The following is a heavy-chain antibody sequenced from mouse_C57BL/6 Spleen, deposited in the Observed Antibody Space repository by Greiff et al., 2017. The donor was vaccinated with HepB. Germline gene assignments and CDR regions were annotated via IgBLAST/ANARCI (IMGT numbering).Heavy chain of an antibody. CDR3: ARWDYAFDY. Sequence: VQLKEPGAELVKPGASVKMSCKASGYTFTSYWITWVKQRPGQGLEWIGDIYPGSGSTNYNEKFKSKATLTVDTSSSTAYMQLSSLTSEDSAVYYCARWDYAFDYWGQGTTLTVSS. J-gene: IGHJ2*01. V-gene: IGHV1-55*01. CDR2: IYPGSGST. CDR1: GYTFTSYW. D-gene: IGHD2-4*01.